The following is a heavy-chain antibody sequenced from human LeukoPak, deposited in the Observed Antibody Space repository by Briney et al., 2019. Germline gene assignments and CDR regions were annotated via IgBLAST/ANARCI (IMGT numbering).Heavy chain of an antibody. CDR1: GFTFSSYA. V-gene: IGHV3-23*01. D-gene: IGHD6-13*01. CDR2: ISGSGGST. J-gene: IGHJ4*02. CDR3: AKARRIAAAEPDYFDY. Sequence: GGSLRLSCAASGFTFSSYAMSWVRQAPGKGLEWVSAISGSGGSTYHADSVKGLFTISRDNSKNTLYLQMNSLRAEDTAVYYCAKARRIAAAEPDYFDYWGQGTLVTVSS.